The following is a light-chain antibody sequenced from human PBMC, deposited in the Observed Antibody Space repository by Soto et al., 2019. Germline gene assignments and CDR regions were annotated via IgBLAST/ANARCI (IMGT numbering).Light chain of an antibody. Sequence: DLQMTQSPSSLSASVGDRVTITCRASQSISSNLNWYQQKPGKAPKLRIYAASSLQSGVPSRFSGSGSGTDFTLTISRLLPEDVATYYCQQSYSTPLTVGGGTKVEIK. J-gene: IGKJ4*01. CDR1: QSISSN. CDR3: QQSYSTPLT. V-gene: IGKV1-39*01. CDR2: AAS.